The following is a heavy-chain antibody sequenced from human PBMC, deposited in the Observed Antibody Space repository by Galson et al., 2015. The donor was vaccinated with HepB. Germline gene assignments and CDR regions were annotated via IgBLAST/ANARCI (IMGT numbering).Heavy chain of an antibody. CDR3: ARGALVVVVDATQNNWFDP. CDR1: GYNFNSYG. D-gene: IGHD2-15*01. Sequence: SVKVSCKASGYNFNSYGISWVRQAPGQGLEWMGWISVYNGNTNYAQKLQGRVTLTTDTSTTTAYMELRSLRSDDTAVYYCARGALVVVVDATQNNWFDPWGQGTLVTVSS. CDR2: ISVYNGNT. J-gene: IGHJ5*02. V-gene: IGHV1-18*01.